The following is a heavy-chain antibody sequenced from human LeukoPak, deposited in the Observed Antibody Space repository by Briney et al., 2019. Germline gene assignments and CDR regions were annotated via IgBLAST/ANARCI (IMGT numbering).Heavy chain of an antibody. CDR1: GYSISSGYY. J-gene: IGHJ4*02. CDR2: IYHSGST. V-gene: IGHV4-38-2*02. Sequence: SETLSLTCTVSGYSISSGYYWGWIRQPPGKGLEWIGSIYHSGSTYYNPSLKSRVTISVDTSKNQFSLKLSSVTAADTAVYYCARDELSHDFWSGYGSYNLFDYWGQGTLVTVSS. D-gene: IGHD3-3*01. CDR3: ARDELSHDFWSGYGSYNLFDY.